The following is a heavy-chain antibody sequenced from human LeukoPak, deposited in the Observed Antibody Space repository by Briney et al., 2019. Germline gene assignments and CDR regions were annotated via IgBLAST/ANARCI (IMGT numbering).Heavy chain of an antibody. CDR3: ATDLYGDPGH. Sequence: ASVTVSCKVSVYTLTELSRHWVRQAPGKGLEWMGGFDPEDRETIYAQKFQGRVTMTEDTSTDTAYREQSRLRSEDTAVYYCATDLYGDPGHWGQGTLVTVSS. V-gene: IGHV1-24*01. CDR1: VYTLTELS. CDR2: FDPEDRET. D-gene: IGHD4-17*01. J-gene: IGHJ4*02.